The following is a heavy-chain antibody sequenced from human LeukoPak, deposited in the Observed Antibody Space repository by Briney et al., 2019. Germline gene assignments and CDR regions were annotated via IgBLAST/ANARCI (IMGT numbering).Heavy chain of an antibody. CDR3: ARYYYDSSERSYYFDY. Sequence: SETLSLTCTVSGYSISSGYYWAWIRQPPGKGLEWIGSIFHTGSTYHNPSLKSRVTISVDTSKNQFSLKLNSVTAADTAVYYCARYYYDSSERSYYFDYWGQGTLVTVSS. V-gene: IGHV4-38-2*02. CDR2: IFHTGST. D-gene: IGHD3-22*01. CDR1: GYSISSGYY. J-gene: IGHJ4*02.